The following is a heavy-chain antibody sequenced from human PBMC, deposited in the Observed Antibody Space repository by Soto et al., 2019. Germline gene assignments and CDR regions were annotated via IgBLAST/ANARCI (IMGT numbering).Heavy chain of an antibody. CDR3: ANSRVSMVRGLIIIPNY. D-gene: IGHD3-10*01. J-gene: IGHJ4*02. Sequence: GGSLRLSCAASGFPFTGYAMSWVRQAPGKGLEWVSAISGHGDATFYADSVKGRFTISRDNSKNTLYLHMNSLRAEDTALYYCANSRVSMVRGLIIIPNYWGQGTLVTVSS. CDR2: ISGHGDAT. CDR1: GFPFTGYA. V-gene: IGHV3-23*01.